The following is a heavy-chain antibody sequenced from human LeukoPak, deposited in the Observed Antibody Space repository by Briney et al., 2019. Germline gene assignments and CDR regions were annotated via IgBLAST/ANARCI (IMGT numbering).Heavy chain of an antibody. CDR2: MSLNSGNT. CDR1: GYTFTNYD. D-gene: IGHD3-3*01. V-gene: IGHV1-8*03. CDR3: ARQGVVFPTDYFYMDV. J-gene: IGHJ6*03. Sequence: ASVKVSCKACGYTFTNYDLNWVRRATGQGLEWMGWMSLNSGNTGYAQKFQGRVTITRNTSLSTAYMELSSLRSEDTAVYYCARQGVVFPTDYFYMDVWGKGTTVTVSS.